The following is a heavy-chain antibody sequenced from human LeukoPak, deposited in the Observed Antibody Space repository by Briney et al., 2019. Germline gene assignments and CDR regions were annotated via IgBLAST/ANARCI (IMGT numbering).Heavy chain of an antibody. J-gene: IGHJ4*02. D-gene: IGHD3-10*01. CDR1: GYSFTGHW. V-gene: IGHV5-51*01. Sequence: GESLQISCQASGYSFTGHWIGWVRQMPGKGLEWMGVIYPGDSDTRYSPSFQGQVTISADKSISTTYLQWSGLKASDTAIYYCARVHGGLVTAGPYYFDCWGQGTLVTVSS. CDR3: ARVHGGLVTAGPYYFDC. CDR2: IYPGDSDT.